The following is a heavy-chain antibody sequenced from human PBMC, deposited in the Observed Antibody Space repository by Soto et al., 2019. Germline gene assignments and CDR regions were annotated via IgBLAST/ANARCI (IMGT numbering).Heavy chain of an antibody. Sequence: GASVKVSCKASGGTFSSYAISWVRQAPGQGLEWMGWINPNSGDTNYAQKFQGWVTMTRDTSISTAYMELSRLRSDDTAVYYCARSHDYGEYSNWFDPWGQGTLVTVSS. V-gene: IGHV1-2*04. J-gene: IGHJ5*02. CDR2: INPNSGDT. CDR1: GGTFSSYA. CDR3: ARSHDYGEYSNWFDP. D-gene: IGHD4-17*01.